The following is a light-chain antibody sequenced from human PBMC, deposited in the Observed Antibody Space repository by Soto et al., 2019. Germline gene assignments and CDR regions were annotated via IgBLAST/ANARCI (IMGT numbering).Light chain of an antibody. CDR1: QSIGNH. J-gene: IGKJ1*01. CDR3: QQSYSTPPT. CDR2: AAS. V-gene: IGKV1-39*01. Sequence: DRFTLTCRASQSIGNHLNWYRQKPGKPPDLLIYAASSLHSGVPSRFSGSGSGTDFTLTISSLQPEEFATFYCQQSYSTPPTFGQGTKVYIK.